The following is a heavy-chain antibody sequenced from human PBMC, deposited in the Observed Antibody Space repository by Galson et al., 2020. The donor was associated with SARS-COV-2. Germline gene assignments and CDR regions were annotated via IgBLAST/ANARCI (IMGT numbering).Heavy chain of an antibody. J-gene: IGHJ5*02. CDR1: GASIKSGDGY. CDR3: ARVKDVVVVPATRGNWFDP. D-gene: IGHD2-15*01. CDR2: IYNSGIT. V-gene: IGHV4-30-4*01. Sequence: SETLSLTCTVSGASIKSGDGYWTWLRQSPGRGLEWIGYIYNSGITHYNPSLKSRGIITEDTSKNQIYLQLNSVTAADTATYYCARVKDVVVVPATRGNWFDPWGQGTLVAVSS.